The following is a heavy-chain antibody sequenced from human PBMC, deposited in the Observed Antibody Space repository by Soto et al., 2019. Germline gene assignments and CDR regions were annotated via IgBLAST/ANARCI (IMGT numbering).Heavy chain of an antibody. V-gene: IGHV1-69*12. J-gene: IGHJ5*02. CDR2: IIPIFGTA. CDR1: GGTFSSYA. D-gene: IGHD3-10*01. CDR3: AGEGWGGVVLWFGNWFDP. Sequence: QVQLVQSGAEVKKPGSSVKVSCKASGGTFSSYAISWVRQAPGQGLEWMGGIIPIFGTANYAQKFQGRVTIHADESPSTAYRELGSRRSEDTAGYYCAGEGWGGVVLWFGNWFDPWGQGTLVTVSS.